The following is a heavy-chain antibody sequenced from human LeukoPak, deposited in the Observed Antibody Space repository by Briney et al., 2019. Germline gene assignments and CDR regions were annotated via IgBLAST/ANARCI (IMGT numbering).Heavy chain of an antibody. Sequence: SETLSLTCAVYGGSFSGYYWSWIRQPPGKGLEWIGEINHSGSTSYNPSLKSRVTMSVDTSKNQFSLKLSSVTAADTAVYYCARGKRGARHFDYWGQGTLVTVSS. D-gene: IGHD1-1*01. V-gene: IGHV4-34*01. CDR2: INHSGST. CDR3: ARGKRGARHFDY. J-gene: IGHJ4*02. CDR1: GGSFSGYY.